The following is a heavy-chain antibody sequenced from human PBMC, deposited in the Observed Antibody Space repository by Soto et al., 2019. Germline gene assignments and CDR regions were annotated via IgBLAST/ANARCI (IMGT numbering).Heavy chain of an antibody. CDR3: ARWTYLYDSSNIRYGGFDT. V-gene: IGHV4-31*03. CDR1: GVSLNSGDYF. D-gene: IGHD3-22*01. J-gene: IGHJ3*02. Sequence: QVQLQESGPGLVKPSQTLSLTCTVSGVSLNSGDYFWSWVRQLPGKGLEGIGYISYSGRTFYSPILNSRTSISADTSQNHFSLTMTSVIAADTAVYFCARWTYLYDSSNIRYGGFDTWGQGTKVTVSS. CDR2: ISYSGRT.